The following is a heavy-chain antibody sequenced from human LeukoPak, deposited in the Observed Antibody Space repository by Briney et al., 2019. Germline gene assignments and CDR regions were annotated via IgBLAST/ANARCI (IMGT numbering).Heavy chain of an antibody. V-gene: IGHV3-30-3*01. D-gene: IGHD5-12*01. CDR2: ISYDGSNK. J-gene: IGHJ2*01. Sequence: GGSLRLSCAAAGFSFSSYAMHWVRQAPGKGLEWVAVISYDGSNKYYADSVKGRFTISRDNSKNTLYLQMNSLRAEDTAVYYCARDAVAGLATRGWYFDLWGRGTLVTVSS. CDR1: GFSFSSYA. CDR3: ARDAVAGLATRGWYFDL.